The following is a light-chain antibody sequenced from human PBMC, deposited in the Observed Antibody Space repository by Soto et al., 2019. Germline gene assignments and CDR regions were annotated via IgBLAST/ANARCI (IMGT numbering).Light chain of an antibody. CDR1: QNVDSNY. CDR3: QQRTNWPPA. Sequence: EIVFTQSPCTLSLSPGERATLSCRASQNVDSNYLAWYQQKPGQAPRIIIYDASNRATGIPARFSGSGSGTDFTLTISSLEPEDFAIYYCQQRTNWPPAFGQGTRLEIK. CDR2: DAS. V-gene: IGKV3-11*01. J-gene: IGKJ5*01.